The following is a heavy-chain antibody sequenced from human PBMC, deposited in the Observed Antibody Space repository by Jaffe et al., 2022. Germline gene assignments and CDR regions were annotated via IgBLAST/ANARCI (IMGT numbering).Heavy chain of an antibody. CDR3: ARGAGRGVYDAFDI. V-gene: IGHV3-21*01. CDR2: ISSSSSYM. CDR1: GFTFSSYS. Sequence: EVQLVESGGGLVKPGGSLRLSCAASGFTFSSYSMNWVRQAPGKGLEWVSSISSSSSYMYYADLVKGRFTISRDNAKNSLFLQMNSLRAEDTAVYYCARGAGRGVYDAFDIWGQGTMVTVSS. D-gene: IGHD2-8*01. J-gene: IGHJ3*02.